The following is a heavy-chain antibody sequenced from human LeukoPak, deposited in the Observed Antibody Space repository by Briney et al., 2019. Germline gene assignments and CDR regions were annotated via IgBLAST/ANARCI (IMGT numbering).Heavy chain of an antibody. D-gene: IGHD2-2*01. J-gene: IGHJ5*02. V-gene: IGHV3-30-3*01. Sequence: GGSLRLSCAASGFTFSSYAMHWVRQAPGKGLEWVAFISYDGSNKYYADSVKGRFTISRDNSKNTLYLQMNSLRAEDTAVYYCARDPPDIVVVPAANYFHWFDPWGQGTLVTVSS. CDR2: ISYDGSNK. CDR3: ARDPPDIVVVPAANYFHWFDP. CDR1: GFTFSSYA.